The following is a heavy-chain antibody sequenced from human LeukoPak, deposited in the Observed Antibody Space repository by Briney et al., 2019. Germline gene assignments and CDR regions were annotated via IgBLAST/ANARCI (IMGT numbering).Heavy chain of an antibody. CDR3: AKDVPSAYFDF. D-gene: IGHD2-2*01. Sequence: SCKASGYTFTSYYMHWVRQAPGKGLEWVAFVRYDETTKFYADSVKGRVIISRDNSKTTLYLQMNSLRAEDTAVYYCAKDVPSAYFDFWGQGTLVTVSS. V-gene: IGHV3-30*02. CDR1: GYTFTSYY. CDR2: VRYDETTK. J-gene: IGHJ4*02.